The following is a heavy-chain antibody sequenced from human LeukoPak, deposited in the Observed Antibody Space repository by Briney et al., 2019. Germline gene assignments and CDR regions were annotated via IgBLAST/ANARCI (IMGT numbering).Heavy chain of an antibody. Sequence: ASVKVSCKASGYTFTGYYMHWVRQAPGQGLEWMGWINPNSGGTNYAQKFQGRVTMTRDTSISTAYMELSRLRSDDAAVYYCARGEVIPAAIGAYWGQGTLVTVSS. D-gene: IGHD2-2*01. CDR2: INPNSGGT. V-gene: IGHV1-2*02. J-gene: IGHJ4*02. CDR1: GYTFTGYY. CDR3: ARGEVIPAAIGAY.